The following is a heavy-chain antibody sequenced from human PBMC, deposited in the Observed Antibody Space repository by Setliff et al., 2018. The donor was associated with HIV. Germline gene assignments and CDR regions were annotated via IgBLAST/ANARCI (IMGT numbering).Heavy chain of an antibody. CDR1: GASVSSGGHY. J-gene: IGHJ4*02. CDR2: IYFNGKA. D-gene: IGHD3-16*01. Sequence: PSETLSLTCTVSGASVSSGGHYWGWIRQSPGKGLEWIGSIYFNGKAYNNPSLKSRVIMSVDRSRSQLSLKVNSVTAADTATYYCARHVIGVVMLYSWDAFDYWGRGTLVTVSS. CDR3: ARHVIGVVMLYSWDAFDY. V-gene: IGHV4-39*01.